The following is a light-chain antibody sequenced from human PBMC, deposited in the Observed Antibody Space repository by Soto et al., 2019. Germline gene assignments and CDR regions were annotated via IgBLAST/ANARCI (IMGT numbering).Light chain of an antibody. V-gene: IGKV3-15*01. CDR3: QQYYIWAS. CDR1: QSVSSN. Sequence: IVMTQSPATLSVSPGERATLSCRASQSVSSNLAWYQQKPGQAPRLLIYGASTRATGIPARFSGSGSVTEFTLTISSLQSEDFAVYYCQQYYIWASFGQGTKVEVK. CDR2: GAS. J-gene: IGKJ1*01.